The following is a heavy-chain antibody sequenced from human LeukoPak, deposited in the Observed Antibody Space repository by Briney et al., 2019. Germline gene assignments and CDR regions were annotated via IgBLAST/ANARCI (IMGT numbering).Heavy chain of an antibody. D-gene: IGHD3-22*01. CDR1: GFTFSTKS. J-gene: IGHJ3*02. CDR3: AKPVDDYDSSGYGPFNI. V-gene: IGHV3-23*01. Sequence: PGGSLRLSCAVSGFTFSTKSMNWVRQAAGKGLEWVSAIIASGDTTYIADSVKGRFTMSRDNSKNTLYLQMKSLRGEDTAVYYCAKPVDDYDSSGYGPFNIWGQGTMVTVSS. CDR2: IIASGDTT.